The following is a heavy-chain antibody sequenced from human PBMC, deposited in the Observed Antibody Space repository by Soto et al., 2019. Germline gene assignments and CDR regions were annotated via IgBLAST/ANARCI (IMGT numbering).Heavy chain of an antibody. CDR1: GGSFSGYY. CDR2: INHSGST. Sequence: SETLSLTCAVYGGSFSGYYWSWIRQPPGKGLEWIEEINHSGSTNYNPSLKSRVTISVDTSKNQFSLKLSSVTAADTAVYYCARGRYYDFWSGYPVFGMDVWGQGTTVTVSS. CDR3: ARGRYYDFWSGYPVFGMDV. J-gene: IGHJ6*02. D-gene: IGHD3-3*01. V-gene: IGHV4-34*01.